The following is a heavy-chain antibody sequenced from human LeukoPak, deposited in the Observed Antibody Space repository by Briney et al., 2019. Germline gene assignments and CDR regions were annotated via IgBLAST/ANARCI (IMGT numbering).Heavy chain of an antibody. D-gene: IGHD3-22*01. CDR1: GGSISSYY. CDR3: ARGGSDSSGYYS. CDR2: IYHSGST. Sequence: SETLSLTCTVSGGSISSYYWSWIRQPPGKGLEWIGSIYHSGSTYYNPSLKSRVTISVDTSKNQFSLKLSSVTAADTAVYYCARGGSDSSGYYSWGQGTLVTVSS. J-gene: IGHJ4*02. V-gene: IGHV4-38-2*02.